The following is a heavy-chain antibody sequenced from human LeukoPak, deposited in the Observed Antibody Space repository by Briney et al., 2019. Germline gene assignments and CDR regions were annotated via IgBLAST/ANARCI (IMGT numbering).Heavy chain of an antibody. CDR2: IYYSGST. J-gene: IGHJ4*02. CDR1: GGSISSGGYY. Sequence: SQTLSLTCTVSGGSISSGGYYWSWIRQHPGKGLEWIGYIYYSGSTYYNPSLKSRVTISVDTSKNQFSLKLSSVTAADTAVYYCARNGGSYVFDYWGQGTLVTVSS. V-gene: IGHV4-31*03. D-gene: IGHD1-26*01. CDR3: ARNGGSYVFDY.